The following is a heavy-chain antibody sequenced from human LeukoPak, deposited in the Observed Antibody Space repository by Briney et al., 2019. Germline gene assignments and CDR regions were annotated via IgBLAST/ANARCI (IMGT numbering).Heavy chain of an antibody. CDR3: ASTVPAALRYYYYYMDV. CDR1: GYTFTGYY. J-gene: IGHJ6*03. Sequence: ASVKVSCKASGYTFTGYYMHWVRQAPGQGLEWMGGIIPILGTANYAQKFQGRVTITADKSTSTAYMELSSLRSEDTAVYYCASTVPAALRYYYYYMDVWGKGTTVTVSS. D-gene: IGHD2-2*01. CDR2: IIPILGTA. V-gene: IGHV1-69*10.